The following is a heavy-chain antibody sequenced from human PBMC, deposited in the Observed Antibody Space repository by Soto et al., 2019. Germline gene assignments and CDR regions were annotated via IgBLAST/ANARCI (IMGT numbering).Heavy chain of an antibody. CDR3: ARGTELRYCTSSSCPGLDV. V-gene: IGHV3-7*03. D-gene: IGHD2-2*01. J-gene: IGHJ6*02. CDR1: GFTSSSYW. Sequence: PGGSLRLSCAASGFTSSSYWMTWVRQAPGKGLEWVANIAQDGSEQHYVDSVKGRFTISRDNGKNSLSLQMNSLRAEDTAVYYCARGTELRYCTSSSCPGLDVWGQGTAVTVSS. CDR2: IAQDGSEQ.